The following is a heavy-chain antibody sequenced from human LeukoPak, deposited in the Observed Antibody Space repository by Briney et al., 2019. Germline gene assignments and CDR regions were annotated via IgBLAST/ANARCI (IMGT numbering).Heavy chain of an antibody. D-gene: IGHD3-22*01. J-gene: IGHJ4*02. CDR2: ISGSGGSA. Sequence: PGGSLGLSCAASRFSFSKYAMSWVRQAPGKGLEWVSGISGSGGSAYYADSVKGRFTISRDNSKNTLYLQMNSLRAEDTAVYYCAKSDDSSGYYYGIVYWGQGTLVTVSS. CDR1: RFSFSKYA. CDR3: AKSDDSSGYYYGIVY. V-gene: IGHV3-23*01.